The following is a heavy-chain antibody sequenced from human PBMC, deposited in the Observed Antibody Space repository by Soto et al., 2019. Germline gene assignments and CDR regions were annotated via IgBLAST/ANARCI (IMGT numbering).Heavy chain of an antibody. CDR3: ASSAGHPGDFFYYNGMDV. CDR2: ISAHNGNT. V-gene: IGHV1-18*04. J-gene: IGHJ6*02. Sequence: APVKVSCKASGYTFTSYGISWVRQAPGQGLEWMGWISAHNGNTNYAQKLQGRVTMTTDTSTSTAYMELRSLRSDDTAVYYCASSAGHPGDFFYYNGMDVWGQGTTVTVSS. CDR1: GYTFTSYG. D-gene: IGHD3-10*01.